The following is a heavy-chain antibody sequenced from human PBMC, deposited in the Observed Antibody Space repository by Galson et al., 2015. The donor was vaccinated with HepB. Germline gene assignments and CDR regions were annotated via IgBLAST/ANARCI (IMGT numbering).Heavy chain of an antibody. Sequence: SVKVSCKASGGTFSRYTISWVRQAPGQGLEWMGRIIPILGIANYAQKFQGRVTITADKSTSTAYMELSSLRSEDTAVYYCAREGLVVVAATDNWFDPWGQGTLVTVSS. CDR1: GGTFSRYT. CDR3: AREGLVVVAATDNWFDP. D-gene: IGHD2-15*01. V-gene: IGHV1-69*04. J-gene: IGHJ5*02. CDR2: IIPILGIA.